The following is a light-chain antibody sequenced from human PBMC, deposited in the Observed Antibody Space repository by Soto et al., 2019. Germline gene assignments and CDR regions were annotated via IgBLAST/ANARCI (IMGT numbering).Light chain of an antibody. J-gene: IGKJ1*01. V-gene: IGKV3-20*01. CDR2: GAS. CDR3: QQYNNWPQT. CDR1: QSVSTSN. Sequence: IVLTQSPGTLSSSPGERATLSCRASQSVSTSNLAWYQQRPGQAPRLLIYGASRRATGIPDRFSGSGSGTDFTLTISRLEPEDFAVYYCQQYNNWPQTFGQGTKVEIK.